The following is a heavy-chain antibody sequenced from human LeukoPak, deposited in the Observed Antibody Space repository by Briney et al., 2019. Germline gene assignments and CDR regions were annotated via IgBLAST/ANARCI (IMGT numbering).Heavy chain of an antibody. Sequence: SVKVSCKASGGTFSSYAISWVRQAPGQGLEWMGGIIPIFGTANYAQKFQGRVTITADKSTSTAYVELSSLRSEDTAVYYCAKDLSYIGFGYWGQGALVTVSS. CDR1: GGTFSSYA. V-gene: IGHV1-69*06. D-gene: IGHD2-15*01. CDR2: IIPIFGTA. J-gene: IGHJ4*02. CDR3: AKDLSYIGFGY.